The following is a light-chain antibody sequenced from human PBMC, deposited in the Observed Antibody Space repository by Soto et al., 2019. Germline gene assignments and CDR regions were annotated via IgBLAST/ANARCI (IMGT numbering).Light chain of an antibody. CDR3: QQYGSSPLT. Sequence: EIVLTQSPGTLSLSPGERATLSCRASQSVSSSYLAWYQQIPGQAPRLLMYGSSSRATGIPDRFSGSGSGTELTITISRLEPEDFEVYYCQQYGSSPLTFGGGTKV. J-gene: IGKJ4*01. CDR2: GSS. CDR1: QSVSSSY. V-gene: IGKV3-20*01.